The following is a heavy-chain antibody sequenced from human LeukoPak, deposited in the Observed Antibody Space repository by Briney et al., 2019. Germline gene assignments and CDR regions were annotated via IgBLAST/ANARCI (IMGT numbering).Heavy chain of an antibody. V-gene: IGHV1-18*01. CDR3: ARDRGYCDSSCYYHFDY. CDR1: GYTFTNYG. D-gene: IGHD3-22*01. Sequence: GASLKVSCEASGYTFTNYGISWVRQAPGQGLEWMGWISAYTGKTNYAQTLQGRVTITTDTSTSTADMELRSLRSDGTAVYYCARDRGYCDSSCYYHFDYWGQGTLVTVSS. J-gene: IGHJ4*02. CDR2: ISAYTGKT.